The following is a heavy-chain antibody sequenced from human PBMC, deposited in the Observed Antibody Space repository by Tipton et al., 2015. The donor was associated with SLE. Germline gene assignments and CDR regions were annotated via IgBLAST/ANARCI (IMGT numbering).Heavy chain of an antibody. CDR3: ARLRITATGLDAFDI. CDR2: IYYSGSS. J-gene: IGHJ3*02. CDR1: GGSISSYY. D-gene: IGHD6-13*01. V-gene: IGHV4-59*08. Sequence: TLSLTCTVSGGSISSYYWSWIRQPPGKGLEWIGYIYYSGSSNYNPSLKSRVTISVDTSKNQFSLKLSSVTAADTAVYYCARLRITATGLDAFDIWGQGTMVTVSS.